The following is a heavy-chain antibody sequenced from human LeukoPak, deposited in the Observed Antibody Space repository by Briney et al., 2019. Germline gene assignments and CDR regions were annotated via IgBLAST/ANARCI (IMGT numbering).Heavy chain of an antibody. CDR3: AREIVGAPTPGAY. V-gene: IGHV4-4*02. CDR2: VHRSGST. J-gene: IGHJ4*02. Sequence: KPSETLSLTCAVWTDSTTSNWWRWVRQPPGKGLEWIGEVHRSGSTNYYPSLQSRVTISIDKSKNQIALELTSVTAADTAVYYCAREIVGAPTPGAYWGQGILVTVSS. CDR1: TDSTTSNW. D-gene: IGHD1-26*01.